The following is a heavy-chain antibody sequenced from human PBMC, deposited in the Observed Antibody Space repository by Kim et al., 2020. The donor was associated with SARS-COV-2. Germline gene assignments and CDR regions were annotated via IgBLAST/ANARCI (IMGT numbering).Heavy chain of an antibody. D-gene: IGHD5-12*01. J-gene: IGHJ4*02. CDR2: T. CDR3: ASAGYSAHADY. V-gene: IGHV1-8*01. Sequence: TGMQQKVQSRCTMTRDTSRSTAYMELSSLRSEDTAVYYCASAGYSAHADYWGQGTLVTVSS.